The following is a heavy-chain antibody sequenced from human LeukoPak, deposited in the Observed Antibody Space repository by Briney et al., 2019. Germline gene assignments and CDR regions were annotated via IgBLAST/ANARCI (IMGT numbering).Heavy chain of an antibody. CDR3: ASTYSGYHY. V-gene: IGHV1-69*10. Sequence: SVTVSCKAFGGTFRRNDLTWVRQAPGQGLEWMGGFIPNLSMSHYAQKFKARVTITADESTTTVYMELRSLRSEDTAVYYCASTYSGYHYWGQGTLVTVSS. D-gene: IGHD5-12*01. CDR2: FIPNLSMS. CDR1: GGTFRRND. J-gene: IGHJ4*02.